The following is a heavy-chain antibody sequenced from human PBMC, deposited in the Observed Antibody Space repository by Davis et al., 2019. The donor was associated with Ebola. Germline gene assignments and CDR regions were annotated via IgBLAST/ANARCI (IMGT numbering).Heavy chain of an antibody. CDR2: IYYSGST. J-gene: IGHJ6*02. CDR3: ARVRVVTREEFAESYYYGMDV. Sequence: LRLSCTVSGGSISSGDYYWSWIRQPPGKGLEWIGYIYYSGSTYYNPSLKSRVTISVDTSKNQFSLKLSSVTAADTAVYYCARVRVVTREEFAESYYYGMDVWGQGTTVTVSS. CDR1: GGSISSGDYY. V-gene: IGHV4-30-4*01. D-gene: IGHD4-23*01.